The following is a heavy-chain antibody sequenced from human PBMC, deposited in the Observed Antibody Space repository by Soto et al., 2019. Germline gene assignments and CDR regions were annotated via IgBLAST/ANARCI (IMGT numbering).Heavy chain of an antibody. CDR2: INPYSGAT. D-gene: IGHD5-12*01. V-gene: IGHV1-2*04. CDR3: ARARANVAPNWFDP. Sequence: QVQLVQSGAEVKKPGASVKVSCKASGYTFSDYYVHWVRQALGQGLEWMGWINPYSGATNYAQKFQDWVTMTGDASVSTAYLELTTLVSDDTAVYYCARARANVAPNWFDPWGQGTLVIVSS. J-gene: IGHJ5*02. CDR1: GYTFSDYY.